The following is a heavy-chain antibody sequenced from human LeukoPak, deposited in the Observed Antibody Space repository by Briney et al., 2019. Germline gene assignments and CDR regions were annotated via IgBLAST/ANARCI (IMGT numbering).Heavy chain of an antibody. Sequence: PGGSLRLSCAASGFTFDDYAMHWVRQAPGKGLEWVSGISWNSSSIDYTDSVKGRFTISRDNAKNSLFLQMNSLRAEDTALYYCARDIVAGRAFDYWGQGTLVTVSS. D-gene: IGHD6-19*01. CDR1: GFTFDDYA. J-gene: IGHJ4*02. CDR2: ISWNSSSI. CDR3: ARDIVAGRAFDY. V-gene: IGHV3-9*01.